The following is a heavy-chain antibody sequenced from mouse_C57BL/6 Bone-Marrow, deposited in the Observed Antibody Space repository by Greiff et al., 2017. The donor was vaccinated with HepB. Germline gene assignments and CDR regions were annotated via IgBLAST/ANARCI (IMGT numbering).Heavy chain of an antibody. D-gene: IGHD1-1*01. J-gene: IGHJ3*01. Sequence: VQLKQSGPVLVKPGASVKMSCKASGYTFTDYYMNWVKQSHGKSLEWIGVINPYNGGTSYNQKFKGKATLTVDKSSSTAYMELNSLTSEDSAVYYCAREGGYYGSSLFAYWGQGTLVTVSA. CDR1: GYTFTDYY. CDR2: INPYNGGT. CDR3: AREGGYYGSSLFAY. V-gene: IGHV1-19*01.